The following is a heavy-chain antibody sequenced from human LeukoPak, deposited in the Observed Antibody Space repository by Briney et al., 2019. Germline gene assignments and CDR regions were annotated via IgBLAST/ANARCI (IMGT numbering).Heavy chain of an antibody. CDR3: ARVTSGSSD. J-gene: IGHJ4*02. CDR1: GGSISSGGYS. D-gene: IGHD3-22*01. V-gene: IGHV4-30-2*01. CDR2: IYHSGST. Sequence: PSETLSLTCAVSGGSISSGGYSWGWIRQPPGKGLEWIGYIYHSGSTYYNPSLKSRVTISADRSKNQFSLKLSSVTAADTAVYYCARVTSGSSDWGQGTLVTVSS.